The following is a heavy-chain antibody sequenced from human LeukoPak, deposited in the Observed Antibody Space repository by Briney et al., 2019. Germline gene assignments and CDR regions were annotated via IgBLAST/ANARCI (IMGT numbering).Heavy chain of an antibody. CDR1: DDSISRDF. J-gene: IGHJ4*02. V-gene: IGHV4-59*01. CDR3: ARLPDVSGWPFDY. Sequence: PSETPSLTCTASDDSISRDFWTWIRQPPGKGLEWIGYIRYSGRTEYNPSLESRVTISIQTSKNQFSLKLTSGTAADTAIYYCARLPDVSGWPFDYWGQGILVTVSS. D-gene: IGHD6-19*01. CDR2: IRYSGRT.